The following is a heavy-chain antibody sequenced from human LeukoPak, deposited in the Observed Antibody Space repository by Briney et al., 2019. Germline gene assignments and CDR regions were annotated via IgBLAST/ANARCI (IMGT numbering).Heavy chain of an antibody. Sequence: PSETLSLTCTVSGGSISSYYWSWIRQPPGKGLEWIGYIYYSGSTTYNPSLKSRVTISVDKSKNQFSLKLSSVTAADTAVYYCAKSPLRFLEWPLDYWGQGTLVTVSS. V-gene: IGHV4-59*12. D-gene: IGHD3-3*01. CDR1: GGSISSYY. CDR3: AKSPLRFLEWPLDY. CDR2: IYYSGST. J-gene: IGHJ4*02.